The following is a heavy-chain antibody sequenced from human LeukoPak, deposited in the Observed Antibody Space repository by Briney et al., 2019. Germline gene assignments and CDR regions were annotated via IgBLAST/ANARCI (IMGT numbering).Heavy chain of an antibody. D-gene: IGHD3-3*01. CDR3: ARGPTIFGVVIIYNWFDP. J-gene: IGHJ5*02. CDR2: ISSSSSYI. V-gene: IGHV3-21*01. CDR1: GFTFSSYS. Sequence: PGGSLRLSCAASGFTFSSYSMNWVRQAPGKGLEWVSSISSSSSYIYYADSVKGRFTISRDNAKNSLYLQMNSLRAEDTAVYYCARGPTIFGVVIIYNWFDPWGQGTLVTVSS.